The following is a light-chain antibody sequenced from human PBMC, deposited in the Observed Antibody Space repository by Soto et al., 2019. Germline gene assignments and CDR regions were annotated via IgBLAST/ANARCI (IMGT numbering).Light chain of an antibody. Sequence: QSALTQPASVSGSPGQSITISCTGTSSDVGGYNYVSWYQQHPGKAPKLMIYDVSNRPSGGSNRFSGSKSGNTASLTISGLQADDEADYYCSSYTSSSTVVFGGGTKLTVL. CDR2: DVS. CDR1: SSDVGGYNY. J-gene: IGLJ2*01. CDR3: SSYTSSSTVV. V-gene: IGLV2-14*01.